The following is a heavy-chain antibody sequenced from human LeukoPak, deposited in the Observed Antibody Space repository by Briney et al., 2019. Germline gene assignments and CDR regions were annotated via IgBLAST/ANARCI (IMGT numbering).Heavy chain of an antibody. D-gene: IGHD1-26*01. Sequence: SETLSLTCAVYGGSFSDYYWSWIRQSPGKGLEWIGEIIHGGSPTYNPSLKSRVTISADSSKNQLALHLRSVTAADTALYYCARGQRAGMSHFDFWGQGTLVTVSS. CDR1: GGSFSDYY. CDR3: ARGQRAGMSHFDF. J-gene: IGHJ4*02. V-gene: IGHV4-34*01. CDR2: IIHGGSP.